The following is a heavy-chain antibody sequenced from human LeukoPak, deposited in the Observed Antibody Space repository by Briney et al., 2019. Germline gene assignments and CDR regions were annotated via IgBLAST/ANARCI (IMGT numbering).Heavy chain of an antibody. Sequence: ASVKVSCKASAYTFTAYYIHWVRQAPRQGLEWMGWINPNSGATNYAQKFQDRVTMTGDTSISTAYMELSRLRSDDTAVYYCARWSVPWFGDFTAFDFWGQGTMVTVSS. D-gene: IGHD3-10*01. CDR1: AYTFTAYY. V-gene: IGHV1-2*02. CDR2: INPNSGAT. CDR3: ARWSVPWFGDFTAFDF. J-gene: IGHJ3*01.